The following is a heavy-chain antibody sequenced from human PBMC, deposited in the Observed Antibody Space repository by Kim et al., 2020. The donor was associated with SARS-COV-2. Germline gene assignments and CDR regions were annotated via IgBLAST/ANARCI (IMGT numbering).Heavy chain of an antibody. V-gene: IGHV3-30*04. D-gene: IGHD1-1*01. CDR3: AKGRRGIREPTILEFDY. CDR2: ITNDGTNK. CDR1: GFTFSSYA. J-gene: IGHJ4*01. Sequence: GGSLRLSCAASGFTFSSYAMPWVRQAPGKGLEWVAFITNDGTNKYYTDSVKGRFTISRDNSKNTLYLQMNSLRVEDTAVYYCAKGRRGIREPTILEFDYWGRGTLVTVSS.